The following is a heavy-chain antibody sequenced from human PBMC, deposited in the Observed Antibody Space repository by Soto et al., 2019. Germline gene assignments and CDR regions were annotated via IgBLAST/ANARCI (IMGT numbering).Heavy chain of an antibody. V-gene: IGHV3-23*01. Sequence: EVQLLDSGGGLVQPGGSLRLSCAASGFTFSTYAMSWVRQAPGKGLEWVSTISDSGGSTYYADSVKGRFTISRDNSKNTLYLQMNSLRAEDTAVYYCAKRPLKFSGSYFDYWGQGTLGTVSS. D-gene: IGHD1-26*01. CDR2: ISDSGGST. CDR3: AKRPLKFSGSYFDY. CDR1: GFTFSTYA. J-gene: IGHJ4*02.